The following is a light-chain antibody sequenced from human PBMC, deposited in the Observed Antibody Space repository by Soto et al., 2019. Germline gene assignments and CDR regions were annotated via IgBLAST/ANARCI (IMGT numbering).Light chain of an antibody. J-gene: IGKJ1*01. V-gene: IGKV2-28*01. CDR2: LGS. CDR3: MQALQTPLT. CDR1: QSLLHSNGYNY. Sequence: DIVMTQSPLSLPVTPGEPASISCRSSQSLLHSNGYNYLDWYLQKPGQSPQLLIYLGSNRASGVIAXXSGSGSGTDFTLKISRVEAEDVGVYYCMQALQTPLTFGQGTKVEIK.